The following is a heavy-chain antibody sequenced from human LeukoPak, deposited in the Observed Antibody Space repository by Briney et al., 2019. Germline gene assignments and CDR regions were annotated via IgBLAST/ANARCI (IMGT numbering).Heavy chain of an antibody. V-gene: IGHV3-49*03. CDR3: SREPDVVLPVSSNHAFDI. D-gene: IGHD1-14*01. Sequence: PGGSLGLSCTGSGFTFGDYAMSWFRQAPGKGLEWLAFIRSKIYGATIEYVASVRGRFTISRDDSRSIAYLQLNSLMTEDTAMYYCSREPDVVLPVSSNHAFDIWGQGAMVTVSS. CDR1: GFTFGDYA. J-gene: IGHJ3*02. CDR2: IRSKIYGATI.